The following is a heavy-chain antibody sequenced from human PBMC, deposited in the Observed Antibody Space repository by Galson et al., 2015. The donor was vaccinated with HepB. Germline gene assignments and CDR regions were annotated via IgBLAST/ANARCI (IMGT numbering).Heavy chain of an antibody. J-gene: IGHJ4*02. CDR2: ISYDANRK. Sequence: LRLSCAASGFTFSSYVMHRVRQAPGKGLEWVALISYDANRKYYADSVKGRFTISRDNSKNTLYLQGNSLRPEDTAVYYCAKIHDSTAFGFEYWGQGTLVTVSS. CDR1: GFTFSSYV. V-gene: IGHV3-30*18. D-gene: IGHD2/OR15-2a*01. CDR3: AKIHDSTAFGFEY.